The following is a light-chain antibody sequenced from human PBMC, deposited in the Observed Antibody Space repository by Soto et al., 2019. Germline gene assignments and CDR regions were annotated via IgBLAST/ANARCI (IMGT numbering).Light chain of an antibody. V-gene: IGKV1-5*03. Sequence: DIQMTQSPSTLSASVGDRVTITCRASQSISSWLAWYQQKPGKAPKLLIYKASSLESGVPSRFSGSGSGTKFTLTISSLQPDDFATYYCQQYNSYSTFGQGPKVEIK. CDR3: QQYNSYST. CDR2: KAS. CDR1: QSISSW. J-gene: IGKJ1*01.